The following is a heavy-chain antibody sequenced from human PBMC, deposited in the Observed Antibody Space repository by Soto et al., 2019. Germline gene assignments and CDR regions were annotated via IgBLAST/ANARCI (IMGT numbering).Heavy chain of an antibody. D-gene: IGHD6-19*01. J-gene: IGHJ5*02. V-gene: IGHV1-3*01. Sequence: ASVKVSCKASGYTFTSYAMHWVRQAPGQRLEWMGWINAGNGNTKYSQKFQGRVTITRDTSASPAYMELSSLRSEDTAVYYCARDRVGQWLVNYWFAPWGQGTLVTVSS. CDR3: ARDRVGQWLVNYWFAP. CDR1: GYTFTSYA. CDR2: INAGNGNT.